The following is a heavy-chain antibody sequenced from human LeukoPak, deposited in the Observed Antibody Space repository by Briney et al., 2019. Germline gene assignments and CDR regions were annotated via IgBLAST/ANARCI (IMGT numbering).Heavy chain of an antibody. V-gene: IGHV3-33*01. CDR3: ARWSTTPDTEAGDY. J-gene: IGHJ4*02. D-gene: IGHD1/OR15-1a*01. CDR2: VWYDGSNK. CDR1: GFIFSSYG. Sequence: QTGGSLRLSCAASGFIFSSYGMHWVRQAPGKGLEWVAIVWYDGSNKYYADSVKGRFTISRDNSKSTLYLQMNSLRAEDTAVYFCARWSTTPDTEAGDYWGQGTLVTVSS.